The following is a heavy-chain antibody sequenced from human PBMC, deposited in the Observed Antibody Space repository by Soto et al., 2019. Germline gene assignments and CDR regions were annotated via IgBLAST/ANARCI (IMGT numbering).Heavy chain of an antibody. J-gene: IGHJ4*02. CDR2: ISSSGSTI. CDR1: GFTFSSYE. D-gene: IGHD5-18*01. V-gene: IGHV3-48*03. Sequence: GGSLRLSCAASGFTFSSYEMNWVRQAPGKGLEWVSYISSSGSTIYYADSVKGRFTISRDNAKNSLYLQMNSLRAEDTAVYYCAREKMATAYFDYWGQGTRVTVS. CDR3: AREKMATAYFDY.